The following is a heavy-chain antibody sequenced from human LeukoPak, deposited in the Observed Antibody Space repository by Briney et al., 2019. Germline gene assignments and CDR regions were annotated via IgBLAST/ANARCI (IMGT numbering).Heavy chain of an antibody. V-gene: IGHV3-30-3*01. J-gene: IGHJ4*02. CDR3: ARAEELELQGGSYFDY. CDR2: ISYDGSNK. CDR1: GFTFSSYA. Sequence: GGSLRLSCAASGFTFSSYAMHWVRQAPGKGLEWVAVISYDGSNKYYADSVKGRFTISRDNSKNTLYLQMNSLRAEDTAVYYCARAEELELQGGSYFDYWGQGTLVTVSS. D-gene: IGHD1-7*01.